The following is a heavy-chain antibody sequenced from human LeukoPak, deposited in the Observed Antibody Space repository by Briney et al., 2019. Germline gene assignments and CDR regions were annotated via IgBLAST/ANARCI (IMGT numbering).Heavy chain of an antibody. V-gene: IGHV1-18*01. Sequence: ASVKVSCKASGYTFTSYGISWVRQAPGQGLEWMGWISAYNGNTNYAQKLQGRVTMTTDTSTSTAYMELRSLRSDDTAVYYCARVEYGDYGRLGSYYYMDVWGKGTTVTISS. CDR3: ARVEYGDYGRLGSYYYMDV. D-gene: IGHD4-17*01. CDR1: GYTFTSYG. CDR2: ISAYNGNT. J-gene: IGHJ6*03.